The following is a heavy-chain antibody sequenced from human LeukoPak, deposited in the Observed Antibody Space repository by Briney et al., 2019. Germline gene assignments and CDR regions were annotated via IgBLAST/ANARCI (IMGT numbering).Heavy chain of an antibody. D-gene: IGHD2-15*01. V-gene: IGHV4-39*07. J-gene: IGHJ5*02. Sequence: SETPSLTCTVSGGSISSSSYYWGWIRQPPGKGLEWIGSIYYSGSTYYNPSLKSRVTISVDTSKNQFSPKLSSVTAADTAVYYCARAPWERILLNNWFDPWGQGTLVTVSS. CDR3: ARAPWERILLNNWFDP. CDR1: GGSISSSSYY. CDR2: IYYSGST.